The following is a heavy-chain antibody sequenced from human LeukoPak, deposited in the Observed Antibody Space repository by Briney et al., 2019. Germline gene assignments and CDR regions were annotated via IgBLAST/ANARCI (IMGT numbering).Heavy chain of an antibody. J-gene: IGHJ4*02. D-gene: IGHD3-9*01. CDR2: MNPNSGNT. CDR3: ARGDRYFDWLLSLLDY. Sequence: GASVKVSCKASGYTFTGYDINWLRQATGQGLEWMGWMNPNSGNTGYAQKFQGRVTITRNTSISTAYMELSSLRSEDTAVYYCARGDRYFDWLLSLLDYWGQGTLVTVAS. CDR1: GYTFTGYD. V-gene: IGHV1-8*01.